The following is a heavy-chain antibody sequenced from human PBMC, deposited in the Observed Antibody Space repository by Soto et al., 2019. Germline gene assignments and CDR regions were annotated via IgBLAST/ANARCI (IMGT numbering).Heavy chain of an antibody. CDR3: AREIPTIVHHFDY. CDR1: EFTFSNYP. Sequence: EVQLLDSGGGLVQPGGSLRLSCAASEFTFSNYPMTWVRQTPGEGLDWVATISNDGSQTYYADSVKGRFTISRDNSKNTLYLQMNSLRVEDTAIYYCAREIPTIVHHFDYWGQGTLVTVSS. CDR2: ISNDGSQT. D-gene: IGHD2-15*01. V-gene: IGHV3-23*01. J-gene: IGHJ4*02.